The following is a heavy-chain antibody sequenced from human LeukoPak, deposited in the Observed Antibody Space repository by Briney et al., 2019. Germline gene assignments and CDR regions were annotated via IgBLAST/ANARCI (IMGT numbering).Heavy chain of an antibody. J-gene: IGHJ3*02. CDR1: GYTFAGYY. CDR2: INPNPNNGAT. CDR3: ARNRIVVPTHDTFDM. V-gene: IGHV1-2*02. Sequence: ASVKVSCKASGYTFAGYYLHWVRQAPGQGLDWMGWINPNPNNGATTYAQKFQGRVTMTTDRSISTTYMELSRLESDDTAVYYCARNRIVVPTHDTFDMWGQGTMVTVSS. D-gene: IGHD3-22*01.